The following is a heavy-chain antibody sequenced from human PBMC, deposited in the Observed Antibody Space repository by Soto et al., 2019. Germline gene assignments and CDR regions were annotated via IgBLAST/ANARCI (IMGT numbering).Heavy chain of an antibody. CDR2: ISYDGSNK. J-gene: IGHJ2*01. V-gene: IGHV3-30-3*01. D-gene: IGHD4-4*01. CDR1: GFTFSSYA. CDR3: ARPLWRDDYNWGYFDL. Sequence: QVQLVESGGGVVQPGRSLRLSCAASGFTFSSYAMHWVRQAPGKGLERVAVISYDGSNKYYADTVKGRFTISRDNSKXPLYLQMNSLRLEDTAVYYCARPLWRDDYNWGYFDLWGRGALVTVSS.